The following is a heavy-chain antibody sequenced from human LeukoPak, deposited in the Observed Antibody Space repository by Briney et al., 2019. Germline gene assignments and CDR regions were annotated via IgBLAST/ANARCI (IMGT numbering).Heavy chain of an antibody. CDR2: IYYRGTT. J-gene: IGHJ4*02. D-gene: IGHD3-9*01. Sequence: SETLSLTCIVSGGSISNYYWSWIRQPPGKGLEWIGYIYYRGTTNYNPSLKSRVTISVDTSKTQFSLKLSSVTAADTAVYYCARAGYYDILTGLYYFDSWGQGTLVTASS. CDR3: ARAGYYDILTGLYYFDS. CDR1: GGSISNYY. V-gene: IGHV4-59*01.